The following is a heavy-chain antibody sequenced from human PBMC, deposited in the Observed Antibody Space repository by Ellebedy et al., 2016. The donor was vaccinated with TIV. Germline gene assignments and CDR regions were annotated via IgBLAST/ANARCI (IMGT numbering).Heavy chain of an antibody. Sequence: AASVKVSCKASGYTFTSYAMHWVRQAPGQRLEWMGWINAGNGNTKYSQKFQGRVTMTIDTSTTTAYMELRSLRSDDTAIYYCARRLEGSSPDAFSVWGQGTMVTVSS. J-gene: IGHJ3*01. V-gene: IGHV1-3*01. D-gene: IGHD3-16*01. CDR3: ARRLEGSSPDAFSV. CDR1: GYTFTSYA. CDR2: INAGNGNT.